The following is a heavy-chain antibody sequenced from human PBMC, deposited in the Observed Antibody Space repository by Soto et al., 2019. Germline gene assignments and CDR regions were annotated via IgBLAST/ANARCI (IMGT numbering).Heavy chain of an antibody. CDR1: GLPFRSFT. Sequence: PGGSRSLSCSASGLPFRSFTMNWVRQDPGKALEWVSTISSNSAYIYYTDALRGRFTISRDNAKNSLHLQMNSLRAEDTAVYYCTRDASRDSSARGWFDPWGPGTLVTVSS. V-gene: IGHV3-21*01. CDR3: TRDASRDSSARGWFDP. J-gene: IGHJ5*02. D-gene: IGHD6-13*01. CDR2: ISSNSAYI.